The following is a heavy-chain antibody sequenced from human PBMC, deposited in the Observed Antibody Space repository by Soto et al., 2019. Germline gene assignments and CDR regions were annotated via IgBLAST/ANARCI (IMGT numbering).Heavy chain of an antibody. V-gene: IGHV3-15*01. J-gene: IGHJ4*02. CDR2: IKSETDGGTM. CDR1: GFTFSQSW. Sequence: PGGSLRLSCAASGFTFSQSWLGWVRRAPGKGLEWVARIKSETDGGTMDYAAPVEGRFAISRDDSQKTLFLQLNSLQTEDTGVYYCSTYDYILGSHRNRWAYWGRGTLVTVSS. D-gene: IGHD3-16*02. CDR3: STYDYILGSHRNRWAY.